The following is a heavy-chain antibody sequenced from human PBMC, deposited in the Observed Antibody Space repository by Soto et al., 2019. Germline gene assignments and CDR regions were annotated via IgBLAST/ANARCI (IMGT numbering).Heavy chain of an antibody. CDR1: GYTFTSYY. V-gene: IGHV1-46*01. Sequence: ASVKVSCKASGYTFTSYYMHWVRQAPGQGLEWMGIINPSGGSTSYAQKFQGRVTMTRDTSTSTVYMELSSLRSEDTAVYYCARDLLVETNGAHYYYYGMDVWGQGTTVTVSS. CDR2: INPSGGST. CDR3: ARDLLVETNGAHYYYYGMDV. D-gene: IGHD5-18*01. J-gene: IGHJ6*02.